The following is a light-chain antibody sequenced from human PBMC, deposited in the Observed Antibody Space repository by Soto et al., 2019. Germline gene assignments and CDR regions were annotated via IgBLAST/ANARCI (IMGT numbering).Light chain of an antibody. CDR1: QSVSSK. J-gene: IGKJ4*01. CDR2: GAS. Sequence: ETVMTQSPATLSLSPGERATLSCRASQSVSSKLVWYQQKPGQATRFLIYGASTRATGIPARFRGSGSGTEFTLTIDSLQSEYFAVYYCQQYNDWPPAFGGGTKVEIK. CDR3: QQYNDWPPA. V-gene: IGKV3-15*01.